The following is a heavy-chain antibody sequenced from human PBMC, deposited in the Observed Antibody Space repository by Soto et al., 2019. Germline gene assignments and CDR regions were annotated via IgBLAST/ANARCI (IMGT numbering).Heavy chain of an antibody. J-gene: IGHJ6*02. V-gene: IGHV1-46*01. CDR1: GYTFTSYY. Sequence: GASVKVSCKASGYTFTSYYMASVRQAPGQGLEWMGIINPSGGSTSYAQKFQGRVTMTRDTSTSTVYMELSSLRSEDTAVYYCAREAFYSSGWYQVSQNYYYYYGMDVWG. CDR2: INPSGGST. CDR3: AREAFYSSGWYQVSQNYYYYYGMDV. D-gene: IGHD6-19*01.